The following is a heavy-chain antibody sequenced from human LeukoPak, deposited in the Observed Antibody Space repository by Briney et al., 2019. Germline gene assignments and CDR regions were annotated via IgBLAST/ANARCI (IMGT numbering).Heavy chain of an antibody. V-gene: IGHV4-38-2*01. D-gene: IGHD6-13*01. Sequence: SETLSLTCAVSGYSISSGYYWGWIRQPPGKGLEWIGSIYHSGSTYYNPSLKSRVTISVDTSKNQFSLKLSSVTAADTAVYYCARQGYSSSSGYWGQGTLVTVSP. CDR1: GYSISSGYY. J-gene: IGHJ4*02. CDR3: ARQGYSSSSGY. CDR2: IYHSGST.